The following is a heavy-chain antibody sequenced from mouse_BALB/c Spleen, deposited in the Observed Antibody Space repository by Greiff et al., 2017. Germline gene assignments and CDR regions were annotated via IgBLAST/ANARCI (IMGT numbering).Heavy chain of an antibody. CDR2: INPGSGGT. J-gene: IGHJ3*01. CDR1: GYAFTNYL. D-gene: IGHD2-4*01. CDR3: ARSRVDYQGFAY. V-gene: IGHV1-54*01. Sequence: VQLQQSGAELVRPGTSVKVSCKASGYAFTNYLIEWVKQRPGQGLEWIGVINPGSGGTNYNEKFKGKATLTADKSSSTAYMQLSSLTSDDSAVYFCARSRVDYQGFAYWGQGTLVTVSA.